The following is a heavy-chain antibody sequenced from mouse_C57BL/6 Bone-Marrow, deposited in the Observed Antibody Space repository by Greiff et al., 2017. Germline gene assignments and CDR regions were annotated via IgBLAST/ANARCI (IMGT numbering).Heavy chain of an antibody. J-gene: IGHJ4*01. CDR2: INPSSGYT. CDR3: ARLLYYGYYYAMDY. D-gene: IGHD2-1*01. Sequence: QVQLQQSGAELAKPGASVKLSCKASGYTFTSYWMHWVKQRPGQGLEWIGYINPSSGYTKYNQKFKDKATLTADNSSSTAYMQLSSLTYEDSAVYYCARLLYYGYYYAMDYWGQGTSVTVSS. CDR1: GYTFTSYW. V-gene: IGHV1-7*01.